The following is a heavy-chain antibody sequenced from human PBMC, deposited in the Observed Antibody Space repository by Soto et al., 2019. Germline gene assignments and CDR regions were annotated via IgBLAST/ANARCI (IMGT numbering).Heavy chain of an antibody. D-gene: IGHD3-22*01. CDR1: GFTFSSYA. J-gene: IGHJ4*02. CDR3: AKDSCRGYYLPLDY. Sequence: GGSLRLSCAASGFTFSSYAMSWVRQAPGKGLEWVSAISGSGGSTYYADSVKGRFTISRDNSKNTLYLQMNSLRAEDTAVYYCAKDSCRGYYLPLDYWGQGTLVTVYS. V-gene: IGHV3-23*01. CDR2: ISGSGGST.